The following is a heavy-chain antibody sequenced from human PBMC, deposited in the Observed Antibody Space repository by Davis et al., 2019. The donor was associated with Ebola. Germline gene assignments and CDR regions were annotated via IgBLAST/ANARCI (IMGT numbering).Heavy chain of an antibody. CDR1: GDSVSSSGAA. J-gene: IGHJ4*02. CDR2: TYYNSKWYK. Sequence: HSQTLSLTCAISGDSVSSSGAAWIWIRQSPSRGLEWLGRTYYNSKWYKDYAVSLKSRITFNPDTSKNQFSLQLNSVTPEDTAVYYCAMGWMQGGLANWGQGTLVTVSS. CDR3: AMGWMQGGLAN. V-gene: IGHV6-1*01. D-gene: IGHD5-18*01.